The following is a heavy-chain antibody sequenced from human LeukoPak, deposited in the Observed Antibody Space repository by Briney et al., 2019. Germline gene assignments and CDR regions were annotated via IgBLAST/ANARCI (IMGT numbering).Heavy chain of an antibody. V-gene: IGHV4-59*01. D-gene: IGHD3-22*01. CDR2: IYYSGST. Sequence: SETLSLTCTVSGGSISSYYWSWIRQPPGKGLEWMGYIYYSGSTNYNPSLKSRVTISVDTSKNQFSLKLSSVTAADTAVYYCARGDDSSGYYFRDAFDIWGQGTMVTVSS. J-gene: IGHJ3*02. CDR3: ARGDDSSGYYFRDAFDI. CDR1: GGSISSYY.